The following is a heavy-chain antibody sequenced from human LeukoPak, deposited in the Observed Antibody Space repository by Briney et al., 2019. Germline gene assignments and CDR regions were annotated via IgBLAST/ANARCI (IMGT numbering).Heavy chain of an antibody. Sequence: SVKVSCKASGGTFSSYAISWVRQAPGQGLEWMGRIIPILGIANYAQKFQGRVTITADKSTSTAYMELSSLRSEDTAVYYCADLAAGKYYYSYGMDVWGQGTTLTAPS. J-gene: IGHJ6*02. CDR3: ADLAAGKYYYSYGMDV. CDR1: GGTFSSYA. D-gene: IGHD4-23*01. CDR2: IIPILGIA. V-gene: IGHV1-69*04.